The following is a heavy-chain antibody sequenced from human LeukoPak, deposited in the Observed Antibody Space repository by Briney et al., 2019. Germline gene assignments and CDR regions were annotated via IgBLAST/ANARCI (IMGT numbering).Heavy chain of an antibody. CDR2: IIPIFGTA. Sequence: SMKVSCKSSGFTFTDHYIHWVRQGPGQGLEWMGGIIPIFGTANYAQKFQGRVTITTDESTSTAYMELSSLRSEDTAVYYCARGELERRGYYFDYWGQGTLVTVSS. CDR3: ARGELERRGYYFDY. CDR1: GFTFTDHY. D-gene: IGHD1-1*01. V-gene: IGHV1-69*05. J-gene: IGHJ4*02.